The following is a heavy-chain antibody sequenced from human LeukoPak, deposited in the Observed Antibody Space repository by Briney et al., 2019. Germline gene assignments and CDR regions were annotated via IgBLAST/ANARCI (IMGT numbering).Heavy chain of an antibody. CDR2: SNPSGGRT. D-gene: IGHD6-13*01. CDR1: GYTFTRYY. V-gene: IGHV1-46*01. Sequence: ASVTVSFKASGYTFTRYYLHWVRQAPGQGLDWMGISNPSGGRTNNAQQFQGRVTMTRDTSTSTVYMQLSSLRSEDTAVYYCARDLAIAAAPYGMDVWGQGTTVTVSS. J-gene: IGHJ6*02. CDR3: ARDLAIAAAPYGMDV.